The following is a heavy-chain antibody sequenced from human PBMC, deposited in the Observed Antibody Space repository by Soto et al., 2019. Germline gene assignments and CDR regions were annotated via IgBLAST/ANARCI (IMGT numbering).Heavy chain of an antibody. J-gene: IGHJ6*02. CDR1: GGSISSSSYY. D-gene: IGHD3-10*01. Sequence: SETLSLTCTVSGGSISSSSYYWGWIRQPPGKGLEWIGSIYYSGSTYYNPSLKSRVTISVDTSKNQFSLKLSSVTAADTAVYYCARPFYGSGNYPQLGYDGKDVWGQGTTVTVSS. CDR3: ARPFYGSGNYPQLGYDGKDV. V-gene: IGHV4-39*01. CDR2: IYYSGST.